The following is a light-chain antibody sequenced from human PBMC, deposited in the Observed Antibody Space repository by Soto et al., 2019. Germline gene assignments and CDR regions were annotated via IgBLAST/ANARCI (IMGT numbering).Light chain of an antibody. CDR2: DVS. J-gene: IGLJ1*01. CDR1: SSDVGGYNY. V-gene: IGLV2-14*01. Sequence: QSVLTQPASVSGSPGQSITISCTGTSSDVGGYNYVSWYQQHPGKATKLMIYDVSNRPSGVSNRFSGSKSGNTASLTTSGLQAEDEADYYCSSYTSSSTPCVFGTGTKVTVL. CDR3: SSYTSSSTPCV.